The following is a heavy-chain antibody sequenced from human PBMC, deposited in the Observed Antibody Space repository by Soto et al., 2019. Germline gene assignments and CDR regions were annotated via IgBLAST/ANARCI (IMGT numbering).Heavy chain of an antibody. CDR2: INHSGST. CDR3: ARGTSVAVADIAYSYYGMDV. D-gene: IGHD2-15*01. V-gene: IGHV4-34*01. CDR1: GGSFSGYY. J-gene: IGHJ6*02. Sequence: QVQLQQWGAGLLKPSETLSLTCAVYGGSFSGYYWSWIRQPPGKGLEWIGEINHSGSTNYNPSLKIRLTISVDTSKSQFSRNLSSVTAADTAGYYCARGTSVAVADIAYSYYGMDVWGQGTTVTVSS.